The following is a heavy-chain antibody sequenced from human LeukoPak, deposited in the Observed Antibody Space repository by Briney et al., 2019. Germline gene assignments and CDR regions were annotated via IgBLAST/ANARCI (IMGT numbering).Heavy chain of an antibody. D-gene: IGHD3-10*01. CDR1: GGFISSYY. J-gene: IGHJ6*03. CDR3: ARVEEGYGSGRRENYYYYYMDV. CDR2: IYYSGST. V-gene: IGHV4-59*01. Sequence: SETLSLTCTVSGGFISSYYWSWIRQPPGKGLEWIGYIYYSGSTNYKPSLKSRATISVDTSKNQFSLKLSSVTAADTAVYYCARVEEGYGSGRRENYYYYYMDVWGKGTTVTISS.